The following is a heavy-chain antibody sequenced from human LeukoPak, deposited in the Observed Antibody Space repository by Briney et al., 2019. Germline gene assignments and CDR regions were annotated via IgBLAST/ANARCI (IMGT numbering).Heavy chain of an antibody. V-gene: IGHV4-61*02. CDR3: ARVAKFMSYSSSWYTGIDY. CDR1: GGSLSSGTYY. Sequence: SETLSLTCTVSGGSLSSGTYYWSWLRQPAGRGLEWLGRIYTSGSTNYNSSLKSRVTISVDTSKNQFSLKLSSVTAADTAVYYCARVAKFMSYSSSWYTGIDYWGQGTLVTVSS. D-gene: IGHD6-13*01. CDR2: IYTSGST. J-gene: IGHJ4*02.